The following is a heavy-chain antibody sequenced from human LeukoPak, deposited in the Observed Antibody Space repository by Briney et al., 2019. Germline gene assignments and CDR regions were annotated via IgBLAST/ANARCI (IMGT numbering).Heavy chain of an antibody. Sequence: GGSLRLSCAASGVTVTNAWMSWVRQAPGKGLEWVGRIKSKTDGGTTDYAAPVKGRFTISRDDSKNTLYLQMNSLKTEDTAVYYCTTDHYGPKPPCDYWGQGTLVTVSS. J-gene: IGHJ4*02. CDR1: GVTVTNAW. CDR3: TTDHYGPKPPCDY. CDR2: IKSKTDGGTT. V-gene: IGHV3-15*01. D-gene: IGHD4/OR15-4a*01.